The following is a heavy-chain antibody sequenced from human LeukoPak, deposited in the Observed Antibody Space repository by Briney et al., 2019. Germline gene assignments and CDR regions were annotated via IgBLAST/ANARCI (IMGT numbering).Heavy chain of an antibody. CDR2: IYYSGNT. Sequence: PSETRSLTCTVSGGSISSHGYYWGWIRQTPGKGLEWIGSIYYSGNTYFNPSLKSRVTMSIDTSKNQFSLSLTSVTAADTAVYYCGRHLTISQLNCFDPWGQGTQVTVSS. D-gene: IGHD1-1*01. CDR3: GRHLTISQLNCFDP. CDR1: GGSISSHGYY. V-gene: IGHV4-39*01. J-gene: IGHJ5*02.